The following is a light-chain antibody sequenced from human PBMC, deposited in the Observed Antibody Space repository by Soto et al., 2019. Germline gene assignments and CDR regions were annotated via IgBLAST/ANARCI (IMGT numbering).Light chain of an antibody. Sequence: DIQMTQSPSSLSASVGDRVTITCRASQSISIYLNWYQQKPGRAPKLLIYAASSLQSGVPSRISGSGSGTDFTLTISSLQPEDFATYYCQQSYSTPPSYTFGQGTKVEIK. V-gene: IGKV1-39*01. CDR2: AAS. CDR1: QSISIY. CDR3: QQSYSTPPSYT. J-gene: IGKJ2*01.